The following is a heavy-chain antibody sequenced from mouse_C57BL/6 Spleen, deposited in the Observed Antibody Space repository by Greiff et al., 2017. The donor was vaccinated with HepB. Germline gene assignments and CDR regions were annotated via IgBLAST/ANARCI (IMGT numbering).Heavy chain of an antibody. CDR3: ARNYGVASQGYFDV. J-gene: IGHJ1*03. Sequence: VQLQQPGAELVRPGSSVKLSCKASGYTFTSYWMDWVKQRPGQGLEWIGNIYPSDSETHYNQKFKDKATLTVDKSSSTAYMQLSSLTSEDSAVYYCARNYGVASQGYFDVWGTGTTVTVSS. V-gene: IGHV1-61*01. CDR1: GYTFTSYW. D-gene: IGHD1-1*01. CDR2: IYPSDSET.